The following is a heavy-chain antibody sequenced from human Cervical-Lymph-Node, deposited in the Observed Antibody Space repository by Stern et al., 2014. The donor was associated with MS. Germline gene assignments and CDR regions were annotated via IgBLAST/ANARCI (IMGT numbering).Heavy chain of an antibody. D-gene: IGHD1-1*01. V-gene: IGHV1-46*01. Sequence: VPLVESGAEIRKPGASVKISCEASGYTFTTYYIHWVRQAPGQGLEWVALFNPSGGKSTYAQRFQGRVTVTGDTSTSTVSLELTGLTSEDTAVYYCARVLSLATSDSWGQGTLVIVSS. CDR1: GYTFTTYY. CDR2: FNPSGGKS. CDR3: ARVLSLATSDS. J-gene: IGHJ4*02.